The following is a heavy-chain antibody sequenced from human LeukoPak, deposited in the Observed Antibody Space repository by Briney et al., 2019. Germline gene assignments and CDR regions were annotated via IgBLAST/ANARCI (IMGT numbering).Heavy chain of an antibody. Sequence: GGSLRLSCAASGFTFSSYAMSWVRQAPGKGLEWVSYISSSGSTIYYADSVKGRFTISRDNAKNSLYLQMNSLRAEDTAVYYCAASIDYYDSSGYPNYWGQGTLVTVSS. CDR2: ISSSGSTI. J-gene: IGHJ4*02. CDR3: AASIDYYDSSGYPNY. D-gene: IGHD3-22*01. V-gene: IGHV3-48*04. CDR1: GFTFSSYA.